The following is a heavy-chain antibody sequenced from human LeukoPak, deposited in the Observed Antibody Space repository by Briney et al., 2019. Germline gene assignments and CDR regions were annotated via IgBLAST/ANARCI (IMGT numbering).Heavy chain of an antibody. CDR2: IWYDGSNK. Sequence: GGSLRLSCAASGFTFSDHYMHWVRQAPGKGLEWVAVIWYDGSNKYYADSVKGRFTISRDNSKNTLYLQMNSLRAEDTAVYYCARDRTIVGLDYWGQGTLVTVSS. CDR1: GFTFSDHY. V-gene: IGHV3-33*08. J-gene: IGHJ4*02. CDR3: ARDRTIVGLDY. D-gene: IGHD1-7*01.